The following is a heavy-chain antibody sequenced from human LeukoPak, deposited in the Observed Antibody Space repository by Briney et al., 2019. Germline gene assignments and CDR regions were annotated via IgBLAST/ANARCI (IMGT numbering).Heavy chain of an antibody. CDR2: IFHTGTT. J-gene: IGHJ3*02. CDR3: ARGPLGGEAFDI. Sequence: SETLSLTCTISGASLTNHYWNWIRQAAETGPEYIGRIFHTGTTNYNPSLKSRVTMSMDTSKNQFSLKLTSLTAADTAVYYCARGPLGGEAFDIWGQGTMVSVSS. D-gene: IGHD3-10*01. CDR1: GASLTNHY. V-gene: IGHV4-4*07.